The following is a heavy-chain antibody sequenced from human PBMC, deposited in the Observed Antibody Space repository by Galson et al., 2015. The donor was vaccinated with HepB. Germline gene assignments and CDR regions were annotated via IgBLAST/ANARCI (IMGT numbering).Heavy chain of an antibody. V-gene: IGHV3-30*18. D-gene: IGHD3-9*01. CDR2: ISYDGSNK. Sequence: SLRLSCAASGFTFSSYGMHWVRQAPGKGLEWVAVISYDGSNKYYADSVKGRFTISRDNSKNTLYLQMNSLRAEDTAVYYCAKGRGYDILTGSDAFDIWGQGTMVTVSS. CDR3: AKGRGYDILTGSDAFDI. J-gene: IGHJ3*02. CDR1: GFTFSSYG.